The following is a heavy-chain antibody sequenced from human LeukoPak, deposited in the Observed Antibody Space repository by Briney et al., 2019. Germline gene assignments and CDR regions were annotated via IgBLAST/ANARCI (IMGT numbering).Heavy chain of an antibody. Sequence: GGSLRLSCAASGFTFSSYEMNWVRQAPGKGLEWVSYISSSGSTIYYADSVKGRFTISRDNAKNSLYLQMNSLRAEDTAVYYCAKDYYDSSGYYYVEVYYFDYWGQGTLVTVSS. V-gene: IGHV3-48*03. J-gene: IGHJ4*02. CDR1: GFTFSSYE. CDR3: AKDYYDSSGYYYVEVYYFDY. D-gene: IGHD3-22*01. CDR2: ISSSGSTI.